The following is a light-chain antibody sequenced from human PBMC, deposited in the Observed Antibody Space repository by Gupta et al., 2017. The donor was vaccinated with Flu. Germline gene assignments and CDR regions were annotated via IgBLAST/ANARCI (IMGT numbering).Light chain of an antibody. J-gene: IGKJ4*01. CDR2: EAS. V-gene: IGKV1-5*03. CDR3: QQFQSYPLT. CDR1: QSINIW. Sequence: PSTLSASVGDRVTITCRASQSINIWLAWYQQKPGEAPKLLIYEASSLESGVPSRFSGSGSGTAFTLTISSLQPGDFATYFCQQFQSYPLTFGGGTKVEIK.